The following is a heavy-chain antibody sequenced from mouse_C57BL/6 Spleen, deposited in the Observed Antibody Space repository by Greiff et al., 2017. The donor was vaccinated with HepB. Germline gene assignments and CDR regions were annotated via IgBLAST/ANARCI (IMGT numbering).Heavy chain of an antibody. CDR2: ISDGGSYT. Sequence: EVQLVGSGGGLVKPGGSLKLSCAASGFTFSSYAMSWVRQTPEKRLEWVATISDGGSYTYYPDNVKGRFTISRDNAKNNLYLQMSHLKSEDTAMYYCARDWEGNWFAYWGQGTLVTVSA. CDR1: GFTFSSYA. V-gene: IGHV5-4*01. J-gene: IGHJ3*01. D-gene: IGHD4-1*01. CDR3: ARDWEGNWFAY.